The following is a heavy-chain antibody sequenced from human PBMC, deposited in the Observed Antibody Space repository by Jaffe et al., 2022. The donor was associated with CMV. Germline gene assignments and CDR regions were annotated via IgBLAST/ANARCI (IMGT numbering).Heavy chain of an antibody. V-gene: IGHV1-2*02. D-gene: IGHD4-4*01. J-gene: IGHJ5*02. CDR3: AKEDYSTPGPIYWLDP. CDR1: GHTFTGNY. Sequence: VQLVQSGAEVKKPGASVKVSCKASGHTFTGNYLHWVRQAPGSGLEWMGTINTNSGGTRYAQKFQGRVTMTRDAAISTTYMEVARLTTDDTAVYYCAKEDYSTPGPIYWLDPWGQGTLVTVS. CDR2: INTNSGGT.